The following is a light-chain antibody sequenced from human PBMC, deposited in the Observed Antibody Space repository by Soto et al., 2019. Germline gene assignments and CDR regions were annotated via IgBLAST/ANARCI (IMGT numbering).Light chain of an antibody. Sequence: QSALTQPPSASGSPGQSVTISCTGTSSDVGVYNYVSWYQQHPGKAPKLLIYEVSKRPSVVPDRFSGSKSGNTASLTVSGLQAEDEADFYCSSYAGSNNVVFGGGTKLTVL. CDR3: SSYAGSNNVV. J-gene: IGLJ2*01. CDR1: SSDVGVYNY. V-gene: IGLV2-8*01. CDR2: EVS.